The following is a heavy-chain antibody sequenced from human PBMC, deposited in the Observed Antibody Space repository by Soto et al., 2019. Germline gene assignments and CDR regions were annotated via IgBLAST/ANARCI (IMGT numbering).Heavy chain of an antibody. CDR2: IYASGSP. J-gene: IGHJ4*02. CDR1: GGSVSVYY. Sequence: SETLSLTCTISGGSVSVYYWSWIRQSTGQGLEWIGYIYASGSPYYNPSLRSRVTISADTSKNQISLKLTSPTAADTAVYYCARGVGSSPPQYWGRGTLVTVS. V-gene: IGHV4-59*02. D-gene: IGHD1-26*01. CDR3: ARGVGSSPPQY.